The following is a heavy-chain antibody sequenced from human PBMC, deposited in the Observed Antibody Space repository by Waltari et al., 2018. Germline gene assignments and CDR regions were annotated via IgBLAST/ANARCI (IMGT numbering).Heavy chain of an antibody. CDR2: IYYSGVP. CDR1: GGSISSSSYY. CDR3: ARHQYYDSSAYYYYYMDV. J-gene: IGHJ6*03. D-gene: IGHD3-22*01. V-gene: IGHV4-39*01. Sequence: QLQLQESGPGLVKPSETLSLTCTVSGGSISSSSYYWGWIRQPPGKGLEWLGSIYYSGVPSNHPSLKSRVTISVDTSKNQFSLKLRSVTAADTAVYYCARHQYYDSSAYYYYYMDVWGKGTTVTVSS.